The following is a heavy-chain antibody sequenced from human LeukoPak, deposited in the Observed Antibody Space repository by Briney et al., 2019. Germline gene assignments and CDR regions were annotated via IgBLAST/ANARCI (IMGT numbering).Heavy chain of an antibody. CDR2: IYYSGST. V-gene: IGHV4-31*03. Sequence: PSETLSLTCTVSGGSISSGGYYWSWIRQHPGKGLEWIRYIYYSGSTYYNPSLKSRVTISVDTSKNQFSQKLSSVTAADTAVYYCARVVGYSYGSDYWGQGTLVTVSS. D-gene: IGHD5-18*01. CDR1: GGSISSGGYY. CDR3: ARVVGYSYGSDY. J-gene: IGHJ4*02.